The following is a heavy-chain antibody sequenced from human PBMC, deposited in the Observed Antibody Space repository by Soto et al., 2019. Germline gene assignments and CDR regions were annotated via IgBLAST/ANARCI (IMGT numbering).Heavy chain of an antibody. CDR2: IYYSGST. CDR1: GGSISSYY. V-gene: IGHV4-59*01. Sequence: QVQLQESGPGLVKPSETLSLTCTVSGGSISSYYWSWIRQPPGKGLEWFGYIYYSGSTNYNPSLKSRVTISVDTSKNQFSLKLSSVTAADTAVYYCASYDYGESYAFDIWGQGTMVTVSS. J-gene: IGHJ3*02. CDR3: ASYDYGESYAFDI. D-gene: IGHD4-17*01.